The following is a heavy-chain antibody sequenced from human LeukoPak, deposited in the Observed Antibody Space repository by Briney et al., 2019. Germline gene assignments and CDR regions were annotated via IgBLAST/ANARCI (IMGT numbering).Heavy chain of an antibody. V-gene: IGHV3-7*01. J-gene: IGHJ6*03. CDR3: ARDTNFWNYYYYYMDV. CDR2: IKQDGSEK. Sequence: PGGSLRLSCAASGFTFSSYGMHWVRQAPGKGLEWVANIKQDGSEKYYVDSVKGRFTISRDNAKNSLYLQMNSLRAEDTAVYYCARDTNFWNYYYYYMDVWGKGTTVTVSS. CDR1: GFTFSSYG. D-gene: IGHD3-3*01.